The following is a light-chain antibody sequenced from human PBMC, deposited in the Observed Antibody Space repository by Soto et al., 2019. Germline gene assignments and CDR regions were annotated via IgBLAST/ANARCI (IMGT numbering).Light chain of an antibody. CDR2: EGT. V-gene: IGLV2-23*01. CDR3: CSYAGSSSFWV. Sequence: QSALTQPASVSGSPGQSITISCSGTRSDVGSYNTVSWYQQSPGKAPKLMIYEGTKRPPGVSSRFSGSKSGNTASLTISGLRAEDGADYLCCSYAGSSSFWVFGGGTQLTVL. J-gene: IGLJ3*02. CDR1: RSDVGSYNT.